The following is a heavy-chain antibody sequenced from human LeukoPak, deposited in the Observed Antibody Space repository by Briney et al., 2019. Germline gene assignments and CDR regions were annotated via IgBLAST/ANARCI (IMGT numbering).Heavy chain of an antibody. V-gene: IGHV3-53*01. D-gene: IGHD4/OR15-4a*01. CDR3: ARRAGAYSHPYDY. CDR1: GFTVSSNS. Sequence: GGSLRLSCTVSGFTVSSNSMSWVRQAPGKGLEWVSFIYSGTIHYSDSVKGRFAISRDNSKNTLYLQMNSLRAEDTAVYYCARRAGAYSHPYDYWGQGTLVTVSS. J-gene: IGHJ4*02. CDR2: IYSGTI.